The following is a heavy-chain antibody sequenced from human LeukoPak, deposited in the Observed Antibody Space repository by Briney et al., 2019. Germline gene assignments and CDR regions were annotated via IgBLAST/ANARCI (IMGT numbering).Heavy chain of an antibody. V-gene: IGHV4-4*07. CDR2: IYTSGST. CDR3: ASRSAAGKLSYYYMDV. Sequence: SETLSLTCTVSGGSISSYYWSWIRQPAGKGLEWIGRIYTSGSTNYNPSLKSQVTISVDTSKNQFSLKLSSVTAADTAVYYCASRSAAGKLSYYYMDVWGKGTTVTVSS. D-gene: IGHD6-13*01. J-gene: IGHJ6*03. CDR1: GGSISSYY.